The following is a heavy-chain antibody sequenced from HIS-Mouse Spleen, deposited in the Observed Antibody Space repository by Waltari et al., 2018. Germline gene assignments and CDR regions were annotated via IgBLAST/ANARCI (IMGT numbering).Heavy chain of an antibody. D-gene: IGHD6-13*01. CDR2: IYYSGST. Sequence: QVQLQESGPGLVKPSETLSLTCTVSGGSISSYYWSGLRQPPGKGLEWIGYIYYSGSTNYNPSLKSRVTISVDTSKNQFSLKLSSVTAADTAVYYCARQGIAAAGFDYWGQGTLVTVSS. J-gene: IGHJ4*02. V-gene: IGHV4-59*08. CDR3: ARQGIAAAGFDY. CDR1: GGSISSYY.